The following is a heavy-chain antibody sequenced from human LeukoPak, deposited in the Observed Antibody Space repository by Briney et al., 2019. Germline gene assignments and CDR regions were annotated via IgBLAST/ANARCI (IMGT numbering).Heavy chain of an antibody. D-gene: IGHD1-26*01. J-gene: IGHJ4*02. V-gene: IGHV4-34*01. CDR2: INHSGST. Sequence: GEINHSGSTNYHPSLKSPVTISVDTSKNQFSLKLSSVTAADTAVYYCTKNSGSYFSRFFDYWGQGTLVTVSS. CDR3: TKNSGSYFSRFFDY.